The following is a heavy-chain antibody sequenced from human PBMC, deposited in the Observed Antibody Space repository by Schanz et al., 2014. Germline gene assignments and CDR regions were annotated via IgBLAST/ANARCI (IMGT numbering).Heavy chain of an antibody. CDR1: GFTFRSYG. CDR3: AKDHAGSDILTALGN. CDR2: TRYDGNNK. J-gene: IGHJ4*02. V-gene: IGHV3-33*06. D-gene: IGHD3-9*01. Sequence: QVQLVESGGGVVQPGRSLRLSCAASGFTFRSYGMHWVRQAPGKGLEWVAATRYDGNNKYYVDSVKGRFTISRDNSKNTLYLQVNSLRAEDTAVYYCAKDHAGSDILTALGNWGQGTLVTVSS.